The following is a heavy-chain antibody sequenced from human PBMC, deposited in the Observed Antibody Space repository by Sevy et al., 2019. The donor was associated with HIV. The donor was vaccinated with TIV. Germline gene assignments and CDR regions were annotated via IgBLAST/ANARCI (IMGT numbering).Heavy chain of an antibody. CDR2: ISGSGSRT. J-gene: IGHJ6*04. Sequence: GGSLRLSCAVSGFSFDSYGMTWDRQAPGKGLEWVSGISGSGSRTYYAYSVKGRFIISRDNSKNTLDLQMNSLRSEDTVIYYCGRGGGGHYDPDEIGYYFYYYNMDVWGKGTTVTVSS. D-gene: IGHD3-22*01. V-gene: IGHV3-23*01. CDR3: GRGGGGHYDPDEIGYYFYYYNMDV. CDR1: GFSFDSYG.